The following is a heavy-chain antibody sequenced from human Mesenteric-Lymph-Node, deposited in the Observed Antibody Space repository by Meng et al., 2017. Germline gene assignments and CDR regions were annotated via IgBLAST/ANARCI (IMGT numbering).Heavy chain of an antibody. D-gene: IGHD5-18*01. CDR3: ARVGWRQWSFDL. J-gene: IGHJ2*01. V-gene: IGHV4-30-4*01. CDR1: GGSISSGDYY. CDR2: IYYSGGT. Sequence: QVQLQESGPGLVKPSQTLSRTCTVSGGSISSGDYYGSWIRQPPGKGLELIGHIYYSGGTSYNPSLKSRVTISVDTSNNQFSLKLSSVTAADTAVYYCARVGWRQWSFDLWGRGTLVTVSS.